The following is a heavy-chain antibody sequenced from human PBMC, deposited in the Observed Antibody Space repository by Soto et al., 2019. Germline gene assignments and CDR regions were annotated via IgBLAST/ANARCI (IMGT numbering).Heavy chain of an antibody. Sequence: PGGSLRLSCVAVGFNISANWMIWVRQAPGKGLEWVANIKQDGGEKNYVDSVKGRFTISRDNADNSLFLQMNSLRADDTAVYYCARGQGWADYWGQGTLVTVSS. V-gene: IGHV3-7*01. D-gene: IGHD6-19*01. CDR2: IKQDGGEK. CDR3: ARGQGWADY. CDR1: GFNISANW. J-gene: IGHJ4*02.